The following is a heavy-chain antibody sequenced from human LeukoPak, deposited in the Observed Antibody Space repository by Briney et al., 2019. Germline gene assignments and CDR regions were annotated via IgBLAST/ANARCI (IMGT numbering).Heavy chain of an antibody. V-gene: IGHV4-34*01. Sequence: PSETLSLTCAVYGGSFSGYYWSWIRQPPGKGLEWIGEINHSGSTNYNPSLKSRVTISVDTSKNQFSLKLSSVTAADTAVYYCARRRPLDYWGQGTLVTVSS. CDR2: INHSGST. CDR3: ARRRPLDY. CDR1: GGSFSGYY. J-gene: IGHJ4*02.